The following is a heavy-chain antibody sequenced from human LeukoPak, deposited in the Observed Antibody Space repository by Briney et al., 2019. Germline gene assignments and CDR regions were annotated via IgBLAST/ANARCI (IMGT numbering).Heavy chain of an antibody. V-gene: IGHV4-34*01. CDR2: TNHRGST. CDR3: ARVSRWFLAVAGYADF. D-gene: IGHD6-19*01. J-gene: IGHJ4*02. CDR1: GGSFSGYS. Sequence: SETLSLTCAFSGGSFSGYSWSWIRQTPGQGLEWIGETNHRGSTNYNPSLKSRVAISVDASKSQFYLKLSSVTAADTAVYYCARVSRWFLAVAGYADFWGQGTQVTVSS.